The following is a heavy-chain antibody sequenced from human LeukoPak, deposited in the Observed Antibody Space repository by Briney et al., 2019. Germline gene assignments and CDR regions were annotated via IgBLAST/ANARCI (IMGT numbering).Heavy chain of an antibody. CDR3: AKDFYPGGSWDSFDI. J-gene: IGHJ3*02. CDR2: ISYDGSNK. D-gene: IGHD6-13*01. CDR1: GFTFSNYG. Sequence: TGGSLRLSCAGSGFTFSNYGMHWVRQAPGKGLEWVALISYDGSNKYYADSVKGRFTISRDNSKNTLYLQMISLRAEDTAVYYCAKDFYPGGSWDSFDIWGQGTMVTVSS. V-gene: IGHV3-30*18.